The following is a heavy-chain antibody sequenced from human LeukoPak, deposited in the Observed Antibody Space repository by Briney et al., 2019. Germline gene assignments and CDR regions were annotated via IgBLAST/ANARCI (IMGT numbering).Heavy chain of an antibody. J-gene: IGHJ5*02. Sequence: SETLSLTCGVYGGSLSGYYWSWIRQPPEKGLEWIGEINHSGSTNYNPSLKSRVTISADTSKNQFSLKLSSVTAADTAVYYCARGPRFGELLWHWFDPWGQGTLVTVSS. V-gene: IGHV4-34*01. CDR1: GGSLSGYY. CDR2: INHSGST. CDR3: ARGPRFGELLWHWFDP. D-gene: IGHD3-10*01.